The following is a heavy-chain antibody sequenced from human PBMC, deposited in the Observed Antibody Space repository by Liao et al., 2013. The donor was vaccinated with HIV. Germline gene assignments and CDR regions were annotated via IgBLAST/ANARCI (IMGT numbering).Heavy chain of an antibody. J-gene: IGHJ6*03. V-gene: IGHV4-59*01. CDR3: ARGLPSNYYYYMDV. CDR1: GGSISSYY. Sequence: QVQLQESGPGLVKSSETLSLTCSVSGGSISSYYWSWIRQPPGKGLEWIGFIYYSGSTNYNPSLKSRVTISVDTSKNQFSLKLYSVTAADTAVYYCARGLPSNYYYYMDVWGKGTTVTVSS. D-gene: IGHD2-2*01. CDR2: IYYSGST.